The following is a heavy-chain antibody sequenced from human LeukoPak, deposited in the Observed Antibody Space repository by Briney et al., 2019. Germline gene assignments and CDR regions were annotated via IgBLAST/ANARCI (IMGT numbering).Heavy chain of an antibody. D-gene: IGHD3-9*01. J-gene: IGHJ4*02. CDR1: GASISGHY. CDR2: ISHIGST. Sequence: PSETLSLTCTVSGASISGHYLTWLRQPPGKGLEWIGYISHIGSTNYNPSLKSRVTISVDTSKNQFSLKLSSVTAADTAVYYCARDYYDILTGYSKTDYWGQGTLVTVSS. CDR3: ARDYYDILTGYSKTDY. V-gene: IGHV4-59*11.